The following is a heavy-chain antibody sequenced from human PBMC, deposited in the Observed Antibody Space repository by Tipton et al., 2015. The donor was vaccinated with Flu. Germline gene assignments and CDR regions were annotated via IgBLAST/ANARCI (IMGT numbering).Heavy chain of an antibody. CDR1: GGSISSSSYY. V-gene: IGHV4-39*07. J-gene: IGHJ2*01. CDR2: IYYSGST. CDR3: ARVAPVGIFGVVPPYWYFDL. D-gene: IGHD3-3*01. Sequence: TLSLTCTVSGGSISSSSYYWGWIRQPPGKGMEWIGSIYYSGSTYYNPSLKSRVTISVDTSKNQFSLKLRSVTAADTAVYYCARVAPVGIFGVVPPYWYFDLWGRGTLVTVSS.